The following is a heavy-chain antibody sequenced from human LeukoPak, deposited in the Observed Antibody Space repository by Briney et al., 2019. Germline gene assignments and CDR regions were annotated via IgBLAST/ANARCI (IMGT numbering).Heavy chain of an antibody. CDR3: ARHSLGTDTLWTRAFDL. CDR1: GGSISNYY. D-gene: IGHD3/OR15-3a*01. V-gene: IGHV4-59*08. J-gene: IGHJ3*01. Sequence: PSETLSLTCTVSGGSISNYYWSWIRQPPGKGLEWIGYIYYSGSTNYNPSLKSQVTISVDTSKNQFSLKLSSVTAADTAVYYCARHSLGTDTLWTRAFDLWGQGTMVTVSS. CDR2: IYYSGST.